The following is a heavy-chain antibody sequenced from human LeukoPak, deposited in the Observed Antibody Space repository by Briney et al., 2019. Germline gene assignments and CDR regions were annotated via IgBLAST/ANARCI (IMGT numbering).Heavy chain of an antibody. J-gene: IGHJ4*02. D-gene: IGHD1-1*01. CDR3: SRFPTKRVNEDY. V-gene: IGHV4-4*02. CDR1: SGSIFSSNW. Sequence: SETLSLTCTVSSGSIFSSNWCSWVRQPPGKGLEWIGQIFHSGTTTYSPSLKSRVTISMDKSKNQSFLNLTSLTAADTAVYYCSRFPTKRVNEDYWGKGTPVTASS. CDR2: IFHSGTT.